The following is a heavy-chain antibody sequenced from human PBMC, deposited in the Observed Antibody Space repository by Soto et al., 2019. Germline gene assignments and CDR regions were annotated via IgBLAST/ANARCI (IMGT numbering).Heavy chain of an antibody. Sequence: PGESLKISCEDSGYRFTSYWIAWVRQMPGKGLEWMGIVYVDDSDTKYSPSFEGQVTISADKSLNSAYLQWTSLRASDTAMYYCARHGVVGATSGSYYYYGMDVWGQGTTVTVSS. CDR2: VYVDDSDT. CDR3: ARHGVVGATSGSYYYYGMDV. D-gene: IGHD1-26*01. CDR1: GYRFTSYW. V-gene: IGHV5-51*01. J-gene: IGHJ6*02.